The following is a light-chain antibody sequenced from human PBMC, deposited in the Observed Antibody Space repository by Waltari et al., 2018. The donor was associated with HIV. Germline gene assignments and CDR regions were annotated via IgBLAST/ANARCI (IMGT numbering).Light chain of an antibody. CDR2: GAS. V-gene: IGKV3-15*01. Sequence: EVVMTQSPATVSVSPGERATLSCRASQSLSNTNLAWYQQKPGQAPRLLIHGASTRATGIPARFSGSGSGTEFTLTISSLQSEDSAIYYCQQYNNWPPTFGQGARLEIQ. J-gene: IGKJ2*01. CDR3: QQYNNWPPT. CDR1: QSLSNTN.